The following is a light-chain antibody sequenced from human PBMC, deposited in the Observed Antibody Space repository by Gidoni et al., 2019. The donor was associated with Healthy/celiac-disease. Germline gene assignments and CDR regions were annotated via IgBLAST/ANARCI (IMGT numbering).Light chain of an antibody. CDR1: QSVLYSSNNKNY. J-gene: IGKJ4*01. Sequence: DIVMTQSPDSLAVSLGERATINCKSSQSVLYSSNNKNYLAWYQQKPGQPPKLLIYWASTRESGVPDRFSGSGSGTDFTLTISSLQAEDVAVYYCQQYYSTPCTFXGXTKVEIK. CDR2: WAS. CDR3: QQYYSTPCT. V-gene: IGKV4-1*01.